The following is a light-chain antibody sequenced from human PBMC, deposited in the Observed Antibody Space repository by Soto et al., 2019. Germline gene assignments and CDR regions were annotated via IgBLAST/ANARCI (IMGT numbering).Light chain of an antibody. J-gene: IGLJ3*02. Sequence: QLVLTQSSSASASLGSSVKLTCTLSSGHITYIIAWHQQQPGKAPRYLMKLEGSGNYNKGSGVPDRFSGASAGADRYLTISNLQFEYEADYYCETWDGNRHGVFGGGTKLTVL. CDR3: ETWDGNRHGV. CDR2: LEGSGNY. CDR1: SGHITYI. V-gene: IGLV4-60*02.